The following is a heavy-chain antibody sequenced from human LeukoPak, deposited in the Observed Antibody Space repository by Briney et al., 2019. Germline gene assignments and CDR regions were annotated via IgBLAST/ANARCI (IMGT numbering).Heavy chain of an antibody. CDR1: GFTFSRSA. D-gene: IGHD6-13*01. J-gene: IGHJ4*02. V-gene: IGHV3-23*01. CDR3: VKGRISEDGLDF. CDR2: ISSSSNT. Sequence: GGSLRLSCAASGFTFSRSAMTWVRQTPGKGLDWVSNISSSSNTYYADSVKGRFTISRDNSKNMLYLQMNSLRAEDTAVYYCVKGRISEDGLDFWGQGTLVTVSS.